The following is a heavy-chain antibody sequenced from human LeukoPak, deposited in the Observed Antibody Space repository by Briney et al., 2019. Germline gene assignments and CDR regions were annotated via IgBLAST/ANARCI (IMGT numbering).Heavy chain of an antibody. D-gene: IGHD2-15*01. Sequence: PGGSPRLSCAASGFTFSSYSMNWVRQAPGKGLEWVSYISSSSSTIYYADSVKGRFTISRDNAKNSLYLQMNSLRAEDTAVYYCARGLYCSGGSCYGRFDYWGQGTLDTVSS. CDR1: GFTFSSYS. CDR2: ISSSSSTI. J-gene: IGHJ4*02. CDR3: ARGLYCSGGSCYGRFDY. V-gene: IGHV3-48*01.